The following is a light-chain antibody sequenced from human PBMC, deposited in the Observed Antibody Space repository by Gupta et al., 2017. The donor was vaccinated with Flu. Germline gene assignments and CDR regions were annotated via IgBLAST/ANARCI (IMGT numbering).Light chain of an antibody. CDR1: NLGDKY. J-gene: IGLJ3*02. Sequence: SYELTQPPSVSVVPGQTASITCSGDNLGDKYISWYQQRPGQAPILVIYQDKKRPSGIPARFSGSNSGHTATLTISGTQALDEAAYFCQAWDTNTAVFGGGTKLTVL. V-gene: IGLV3-1*01. CDR3: QAWDTNTAV. CDR2: QDK.